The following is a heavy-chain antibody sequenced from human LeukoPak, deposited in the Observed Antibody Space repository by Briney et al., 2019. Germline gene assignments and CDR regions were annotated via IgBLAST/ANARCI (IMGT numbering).Heavy chain of an antibody. V-gene: IGHV3-23*01. CDR3: AKVGPYSIGWAEYFQH. D-gene: IGHD6-19*01. Sequence: GGSLRLSCAASGFTFSSYAMSWVRQAPGKGLEWVSAISGSGGSTYYADSVKGRFTISRDNSKNTLYLQMNSLRAEDTAVYYCAKVGPYSIGWAEYFQHWGQGTLVTVSS. CDR2: ISGSGGST. J-gene: IGHJ1*01. CDR1: GFTFSSYA.